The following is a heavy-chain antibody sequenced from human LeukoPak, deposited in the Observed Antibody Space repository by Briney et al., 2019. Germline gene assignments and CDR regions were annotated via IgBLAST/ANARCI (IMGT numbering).Heavy chain of an antibody. D-gene: IGHD3-3*01. Sequence: GESLRLSCAASGFTFSGYYMSWFRQAPGKGLEWVSYISSSGSTIHYADSVKGRFTISRDNAKNSLYLQMNSLRAEDTAVYYCARESAPHYGMDVWGQGTTVTVSS. CDR1: GFTFSGYY. J-gene: IGHJ6*01. CDR3: ARESAPHYGMDV. CDR2: ISSSGSTI. V-gene: IGHV3-11*01.